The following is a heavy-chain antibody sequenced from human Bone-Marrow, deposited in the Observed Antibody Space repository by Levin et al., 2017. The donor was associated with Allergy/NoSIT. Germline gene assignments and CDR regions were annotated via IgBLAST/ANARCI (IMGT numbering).Heavy chain of an antibody. CDR1: GFTFSSYW. Sequence: GGSLRLSCAASGFTFSSYWMHWVRQAPGKGLVWVSRINSDGSSTSYADSVKGRFTISRDNAKNTLYLQMNSLRAEDTAVYYCARDYRLRKDLSWKWVQGVIHTSNNWFDPWGQGTLVTVSS. D-gene: IGHD3-10*01. CDR3: ARDYRLRKDLSWKWVQGVIHTSNNWFDP. J-gene: IGHJ5*02. V-gene: IGHV3-74*01. CDR2: INSDGSST.